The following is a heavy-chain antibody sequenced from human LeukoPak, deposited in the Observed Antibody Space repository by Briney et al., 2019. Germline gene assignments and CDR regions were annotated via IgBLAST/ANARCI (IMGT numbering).Heavy chain of an antibody. V-gene: IGHV4-38-2*02. CDR3: ARGTGGSYLL. CDR1: GYSISSGYY. D-gene: IGHD1-26*01. CDR2: IYHSGST. J-gene: IGHJ4*02. Sequence: PSETLSLTCTVSGYSISSGYYWGWIRQPPGKGLEWIGSIYHSGSTYYNPSLKSRVTISVDTSKNQFSLKLSSVTAADTAVYYCARGTGGSYLLWGQGTLVTVSS.